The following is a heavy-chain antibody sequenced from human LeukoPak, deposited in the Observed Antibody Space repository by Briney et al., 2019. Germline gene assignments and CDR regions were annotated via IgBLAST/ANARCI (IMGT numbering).Heavy chain of an antibody. CDR2: IYTSGST. CDR3: ARECGGDCYDAFDI. D-gene: IGHD2-21*02. V-gene: IGHV4-4*07. J-gene: IGHJ3*02. CDR1: GGSISSYY. Sequence: PSETLSLTCTVFGGSISSYYWGWIRQPAGKGLEWIGRIYTSGSTKYNPSLKSRVTISVDTSKNQFSLKLSSVTAADTAVYYCARECGGDCYDAFDIWGQGTMVTVSS.